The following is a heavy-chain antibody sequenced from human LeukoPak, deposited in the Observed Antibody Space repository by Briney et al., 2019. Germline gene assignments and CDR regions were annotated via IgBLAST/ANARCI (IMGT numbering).Heavy chain of an antibody. D-gene: IGHD6-13*01. Sequence: SETLSLTCTVSGYSISSGYYWGWIRQPPGKGLEWIGSIYHSGSTYYNPSLKSRVTISVDTSKNQFSLKLSSVTAADTAVYYCARVAAAAVPYYYYYYMDVWGKGTTVTVSS. CDR2: IYHSGST. CDR3: ARVAAAAVPYYYYYYMDV. V-gene: IGHV4-38-2*02. CDR1: GYSISSGYY. J-gene: IGHJ6*03.